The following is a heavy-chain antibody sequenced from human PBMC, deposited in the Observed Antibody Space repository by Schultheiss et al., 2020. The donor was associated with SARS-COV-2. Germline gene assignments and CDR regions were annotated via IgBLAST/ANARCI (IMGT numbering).Heavy chain of an antibody. D-gene: IGHD2-15*01. V-gene: IGHV4-31*03. J-gene: IGHJ1*01. CDR3: ASTSDIVVAVATA. Sequence: SQTLSLTCTVSGGSISSGGYYWSWIRQHPGKGLEWIGYIHHSGGTFYNPSLTSRTVMSVDKSKNQFSLKLRSVTATDTAVYYCASTSDIVVAVATAWGQGTLVTVSS. CDR1: GGSISSGGYY. CDR2: IHHSGGT.